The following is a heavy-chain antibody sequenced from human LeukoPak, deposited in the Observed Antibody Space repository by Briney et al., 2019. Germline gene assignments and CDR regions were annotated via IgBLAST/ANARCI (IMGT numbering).Heavy chain of an antibody. CDR3: ARGMDGYGPDAFDI. V-gene: IGHV3-23*01. CDR1: GFTFSSNV. CDR2: GGTYGRT. J-gene: IGHJ3*02. D-gene: IGHD5-24*01. Sequence: GGTLRLSCVASGFTFSSNVLNWVRPAPGKGLEWVSVGGTYGRTQYADSVKGRFTISRDSSKNTLYLQINSLRVEDTAVYYCARGMDGYGPDAFDIWGQGTMVTVSS.